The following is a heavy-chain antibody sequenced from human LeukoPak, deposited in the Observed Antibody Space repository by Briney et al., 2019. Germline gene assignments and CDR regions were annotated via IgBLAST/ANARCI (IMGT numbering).Heavy chain of an antibody. J-gene: IGHJ4*02. CDR3: AREFSSSIRNYFDY. D-gene: IGHD6-13*01. V-gene: IGHV4-30-4*01. Sequence: TQTLSLTCTVSGGSISSGDYYWSWIRQPPGKGLEWIGYIYYSGSTYYNPSLKSRVTISVDTSKNQFSLKLSSVTAADTAVYYCAREFSSSIRNYFDYWGQGTLVTVSS. CDR1: GGSISSGDYY. CDR2: IYYSGST.